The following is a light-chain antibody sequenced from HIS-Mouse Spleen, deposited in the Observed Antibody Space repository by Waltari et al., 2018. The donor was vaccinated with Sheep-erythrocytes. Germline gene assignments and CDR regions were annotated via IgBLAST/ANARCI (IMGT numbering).Light chain of an antibody. CDR2: EGS. CDR3: CSYAGSSTFWV. CDR1: SREVWRYNL. J-gene: IGLJ3*02. Sequence: QSALTQPASVSGSPGQSITISCTGTSREVWRYNLVSWYQHHPGKAPKLMIYEGSKRPSGVSNRFSGSKSGNTASLTISGLQAEDEADYYCCSYAGSSTFWVFGGGTKLTVL. V-gene: IGLV2-23*01.